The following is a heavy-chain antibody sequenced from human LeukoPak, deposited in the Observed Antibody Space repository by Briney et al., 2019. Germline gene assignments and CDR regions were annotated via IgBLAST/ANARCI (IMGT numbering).Heavy chain of an antibody. CDR3: ARALGYCSGGSCYPLDY. D-gene: IGHD2-15*01. V-gene: IGHV1-8*02. CDR2: MNPNSGNT. Sequence: ASVKVSCKASGYTFTGYYMHWVRQAPGQGLEWMGWMNPNSGNTGYAQKFQGRVTMTRNTSISTAYMELSSLRSEDTAVYYCARALGYCSGGSCYPLDYWGQGTLVTVSS. CDR1: GYTFTGYY. J-gene: IGHJ4*02.